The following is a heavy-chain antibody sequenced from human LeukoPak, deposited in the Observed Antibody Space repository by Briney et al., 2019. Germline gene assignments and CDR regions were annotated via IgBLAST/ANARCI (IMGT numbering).Heavy chain of an antibody. V-gene: IGHV1-24*01. Sequence: ASVKVSCKVSGYTLTELSMHWVGQAPGKGLEWMGGFDPEDGETIYAQKFQGRVTMTEDTSTDTAYMELSRLRSEDTAVYYCATAPPRWLQSHGRAFDIWGQGTMVTVSS. CDR3: ATAPPRWLQSHGRAFDI. CDR1: GYTLTELS. CDR2: FDPEDGET. J-gene: IGHJ3*02. D-gene: IGHD5-24*01.